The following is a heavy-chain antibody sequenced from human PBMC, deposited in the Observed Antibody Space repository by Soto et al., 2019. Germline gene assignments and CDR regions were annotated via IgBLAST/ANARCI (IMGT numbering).Heavy chain of an antibody. D-gene: IGHD5-18*01. CDR2: INPSGGST. J-gene: IGHJ4*02. CDR3: ARGAVVDTAMVTAFSDY. Sequence: ASVKVSCKASGYTFTGYYMHWVRQAPGQGLEWMGIINPSGGSTSYAQKFQGRVTMTRDTSTSTVYMELSSLRSEDTAVYYCARGAVVDTAMVTAFSDYWGQGTLVTVSS. CDR1: GYTFTGYY. V-gene: IGHV1-46*03.